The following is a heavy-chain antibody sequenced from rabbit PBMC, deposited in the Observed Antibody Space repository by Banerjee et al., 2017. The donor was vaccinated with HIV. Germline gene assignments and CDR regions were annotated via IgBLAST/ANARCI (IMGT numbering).Heavy chain of an antibody. J-gene: IGHJ4*01. Sequence: QSLEESGGDLVKPGASLTLTCTASGFSLSSSYYMCWVRQAPGKGLEWIACIYTGTSGSTWYANWAKGRFTISKTSSATVTLQLSSLTDADTATYFCARDLAGAIGWNFNLWGQGTLVTVS. V-gene: IGHV1S40*01. CDR3: ARDLAGAIGWNFNL. D-gene: IGHD4-1*01. CDR1: GFSLSSSYY. CDR2: IYTGTSGST.